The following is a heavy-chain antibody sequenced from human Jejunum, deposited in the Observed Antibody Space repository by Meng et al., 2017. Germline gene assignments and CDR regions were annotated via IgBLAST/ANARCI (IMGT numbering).Heavy chain of an antibody. V-gene: IGHV4-34*01. D-gene: IGHD5-12*01. CDR2: VNRKGTT. CDR3: ARPLGYNGVNLGFFQH. J-gene: IGHJ1*01. CDR1: GASIGGYF. Sequence: QVQLQQWGAGQLKPSETLSLTCAVYGASIGGYFWSWIRQTPGKEPEWIGEVNRKGTTNYNPSLEGRVSISVDTSKSQFSLTLNSVTAADTAVYYCARPLGYNGVNLGFFQHWGQGTLVTVSS.